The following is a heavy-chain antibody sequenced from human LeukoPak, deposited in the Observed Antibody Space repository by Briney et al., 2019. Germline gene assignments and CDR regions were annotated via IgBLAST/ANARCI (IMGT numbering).Heavy chain of an antibody. D-gene: IGHD2-21*02. CDR2: IRYDGNNK. Sequence: QTGGSLRLSCAASGFTFSSYGMHWVRQAPGKGLEWVSFIRYDGNNKYYADSVKGRFTISRDNSKNTLYLQVNSLRAEDTAVYYCANLLLAYSNFHMDVWGKGTTVTVSS. CDR1: GFTFSSYG. V-gene: IGHV3-30*02. J-gene: IGHJ6*03. CDR3: ANLLLAYSNFHMDV.